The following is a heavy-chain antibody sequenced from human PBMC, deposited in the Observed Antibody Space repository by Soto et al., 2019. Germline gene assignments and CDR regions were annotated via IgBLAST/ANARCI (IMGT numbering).Heavy chain of an antibody. Sequence: GGSLRLSCAASGFTFSSYGMSWVRQAPGKGLEWVANIKQDGSEKYYVDSVKGRFTISRDNAKNSLYLQMNSLRAEDTAVYYCARRARLFGELLWYFDYWGQGTLLTVSS. CDR1: GFTFSSYG. D-gene: IGHD3-10*01. CDR3: ARRARLFGELLWYFDY. CDR2: IKQDGSEK. V-gene: IGHV3-7*05. J-gene: IGHJ4*02.